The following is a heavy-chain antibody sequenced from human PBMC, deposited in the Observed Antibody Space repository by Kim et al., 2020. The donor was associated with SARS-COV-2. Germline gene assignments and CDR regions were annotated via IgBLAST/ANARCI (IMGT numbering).Heavy chain of an antibody. V-gene: IGHV3-21*01. Sequence: GGSLRLSCAASGFTFSSYSMNWVRQAPGKGLEWVSTISSSSSYIYYADSVKGRFTISRDNAKNSLYLQMNSLRAEDTAVYYCARDVEMATLGFWYYYYGMDVWGQGTTVTVSS. CDR1: GFTFSSYS. J-gene: IGHJ6*02. CDR2: ISSSSSYI. CDR3: ARDVEMATLGFWYYYYGMDV. D-gene: IGHD5-12*01.